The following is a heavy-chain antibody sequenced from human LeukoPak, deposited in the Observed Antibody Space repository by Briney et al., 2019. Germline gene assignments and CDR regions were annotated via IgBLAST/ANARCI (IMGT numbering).Heavy chain of an antibody. Sequence: GGSLRLSCAASGFTFSSYSMTWVRQAPGKGLEWVSYISSSSTIYYADSVKGRFTISRDNAKNSLYLQMNSLRAEDTAVYYCARDTPGGGGFDYWGQGTLVTVSS. CDR2: ISSSSTI. J-gene: IGHJ4*02. V-gene: IGHV3-48*01. CDR3: ARDTPGGGGFDY. D-gene: IGHD3-16*01. CDR1: GFTFSSYS.